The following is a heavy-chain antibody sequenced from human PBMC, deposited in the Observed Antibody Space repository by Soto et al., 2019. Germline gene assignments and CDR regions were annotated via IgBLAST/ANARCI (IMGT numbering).Heavy chain of an antibody. J-gene: IGHJ6*02. CDR3: ARARIVVVPAARGYYYYYGMDV. CDR2: INHSGST. CDR1: GGSFSGYY. Sequence: SETLSLTCAVYGGSFSGYYWSWIRQPPGKGLEWIGEINHSGSTNYNPSLKSRVAISVDTSKNQFSLKLSSVTAADTAVYYCARARIVVVPAARGYYYYYGMDVWGQGTTVTVSS. D-gene: IGHD2-2*01. V-gene: IGHV4-34*01.